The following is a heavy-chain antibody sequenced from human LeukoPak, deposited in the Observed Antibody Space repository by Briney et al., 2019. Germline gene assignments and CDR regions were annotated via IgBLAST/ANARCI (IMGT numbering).Heavy chain of an antibody. J-gene: IGHJ4*02. CDR1: GYSISSGYY. Sequence: SETLSLTCAVSGYSISSGYYWGWIRQPPGKGLEWIGSIYHSGSTYYNPSLKSRVTISVDTSKNQFSLKLSSVTAADTAVYYCAREGYSGYVPKNYFDYWGQGTLVTVSS. D-gene: IGHD5-12*01. CDR2: IYHSGST. CDR3: AREGYSGYVPKNYFDY. V-gene: IGHV4-38-2*02.